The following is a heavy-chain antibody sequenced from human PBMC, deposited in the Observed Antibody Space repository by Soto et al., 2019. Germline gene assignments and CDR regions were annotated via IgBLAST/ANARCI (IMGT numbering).Heavy chain of an antibody. Sequence: EVQLVESGGGLVQPGGSLRLSCAASGFTFSSYSMNWVRQAPGKGLEWVSYISSSSSTIYYADSVKGRFTISRDNAKNSLYLQMNSLRAEDTAVYYCAREGEVDSSGYYYGIDYWDQGTLVTVSS. D-gene: IGHD3-22*01. J-gene: IGHJ4*02. V-gene: IGHV3-48*01. CDR2: ISSSSSTI. CDR1: GFTFSSYS. CDR3: AREGEVDSSGYYYGIDY.